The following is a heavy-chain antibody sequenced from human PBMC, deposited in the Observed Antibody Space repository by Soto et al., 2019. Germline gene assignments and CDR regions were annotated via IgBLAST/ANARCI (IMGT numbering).Heavy chain of an antibody. CDR1: GGSISSGGYY. Sequence: QVQLQESGPGLVKPSQTLSLTCTVSGGSISSGGYYWSWIRQHPGKGLEWIGYIYYSGSTYYNPSLKSRVTISVDTSKNQFFLKLSSVTAADTAVYYCARASRRGVVPAAKPTFDYWGQGTLVTVSS. V-gene: IGHV4-31*03. D-gene: IGHD2-2*02. CDR3: ARASRRGVVPAAKPTFDY. J-gene: IGHJ4*02. CDR2: IYYSGST.